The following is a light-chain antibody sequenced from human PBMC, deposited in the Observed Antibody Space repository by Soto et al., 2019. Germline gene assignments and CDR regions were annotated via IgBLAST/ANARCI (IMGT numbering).Light chain of an antibody. Sequence: QSALTQPASVSGSPGQSITISCTGTSSDVGTYNLVSWYQQHPGKAPKLMIYEGGKLPSGVSNRFSGSKSGNTASLTISGLQAEDEADYYCCSYAGSSTVIFGGGTKVTVL. V-gene: IGLV2-23*01. CDR2: EGG. J-gene: IGLJ2*01. CDR3: CSYAGSSTVI. CDR1: SSDVGTYNL.